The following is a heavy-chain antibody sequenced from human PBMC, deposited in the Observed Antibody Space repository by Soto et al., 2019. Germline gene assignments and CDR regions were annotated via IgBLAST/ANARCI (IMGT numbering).Heavy chain of an antibody. CDR3: ARVPTRTANWYFDL. J-gene: IGHJ2*01. CDR2: IFSNDEK. Sequence: QVTLKESGPVLVKPTEILTLTCTVSGFSLSNARMGVSWIRQPPGKALEWLAHIFSNDEKSYSTSLKSRLTISKDTSKSQVVLTMTNMDPVDTATYSCARVPTRTANWYFDLWGRGTLVTVSS. D-gene: IGHD2-21*02. V-gene: IGHV2-26*01. CDR1: GFSLSNARMG.